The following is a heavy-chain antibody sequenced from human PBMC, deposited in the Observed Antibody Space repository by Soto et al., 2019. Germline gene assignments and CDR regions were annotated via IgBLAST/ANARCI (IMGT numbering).Heavy chain of an antibody. CDR2: MSHDGTST. J-gene: IGHJ6*02. CDR1: GFICNTYG. V-gene: IGHV3-30-3*01. D-gene: IGHD3-9*01. CDR3: ARPGSGYDVLTGHYFYYYHAMDV. Sequence: PGGSLRLSCTTSGFICNTYGMHWVRQSPGKGLEWVAVMSHDGTSTYYADSVRGRFTISRDNSKNTLYLQMNSLRTEDTAVYYCARPGSGYDVLTGHYFYYYHAMDVWGQGTTVTVSS.